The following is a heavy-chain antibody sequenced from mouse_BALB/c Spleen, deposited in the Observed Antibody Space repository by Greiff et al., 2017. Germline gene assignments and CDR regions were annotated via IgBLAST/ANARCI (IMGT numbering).Heavy chain of an antibody. CDR1: GFTFSSYA. CDR3: ARGITTVGYFDY. Sequence: EVQLVESGGGLVKPGGSLKLSCAPSGFTFSSYAMSWVRQTPEKRLEWVASISSGGSTYYPDSVKGRFTISRDNARNILYLQMSSLRSEDTAMYYCARGITTVGYFDYWGQGTTLTVSS. D-gene: IGHD1-1*01. J-gene: IGHJ2*01. CDR2: ISSGGST. V-gene: IGHV5-6-5*01.